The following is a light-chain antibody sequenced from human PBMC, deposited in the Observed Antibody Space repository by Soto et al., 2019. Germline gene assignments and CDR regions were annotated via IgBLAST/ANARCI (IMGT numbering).Light chain of an antibody. J-gene: IGLJ2*01. CDR2: DVS. Sequence: QSVLTQPASVSGSPGQSITISCTGTSSDVGAYNYVSWYQHHPGKAPKLMVYDVSNRPSGVSNRFSGSKSGNTASLTISGLQAEDEADYYCTSYTSSRTLIFGGGTKLTVL. CDR3: TSYTSSRTLI. V-gene: IGLV2-14*03. CDR1: SSDVGAYNY.